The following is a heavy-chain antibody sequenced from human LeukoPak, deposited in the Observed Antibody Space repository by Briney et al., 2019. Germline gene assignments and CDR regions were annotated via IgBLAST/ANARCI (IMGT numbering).Heavy chain of an antibody. V-gene: IGHV4-59*08. Sequence: SETLSLTCTVSGGSISSYYWSWIRQPPGKGLEWIGYIYYSGSTNYNPSLKSRVTISVDTSKNQFSLKLSPVTAADTAVYYCARRGWEYQLLTWGQGTLVTVSS. CDR3: ARRGWEYQLLT. J-gene: IGHJ4*02. CDR2: IYYSGST. CDR1: GGSISSYY. D-gene: IGHD2-2*01.